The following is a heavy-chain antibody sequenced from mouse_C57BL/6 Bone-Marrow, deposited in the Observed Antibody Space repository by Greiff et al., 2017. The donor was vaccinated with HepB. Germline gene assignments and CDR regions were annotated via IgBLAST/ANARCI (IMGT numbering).Heavy chain of an antibody. CDR1: GYTFTSYG. Sequence: VQLVESGAELARPGASVKLSCKASGYTFTSYGISWVKQRTGQGLEWIGEIYPRSGNTYYNEKFKGKATLTADKSSSTAYMELRSLTSEDSAVYFCASNHAGVLDYWGQGTTLTVSS. V-gene: IGHV1-81*01. CDR3: ASNHAGVLDY. CDR2: IYPRSGNT. J-gene: IGHJ2*01.